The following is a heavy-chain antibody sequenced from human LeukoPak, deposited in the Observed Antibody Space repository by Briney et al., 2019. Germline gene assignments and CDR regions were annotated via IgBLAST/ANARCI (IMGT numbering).Heavy chain of an antibody. J-gene: IGHJ4*02. CDR2: VDPEDGET. D-gene: IGHD3-3*01. V-gene: IGHV1-69-2*01. CDR1: GYTFTDYS. Sequence: GASVKISCKVSGYTFTDYSMHWVQQAPGKGLEWMGLVDPEDGETIYAEKFQGRVTITADTSTDTAYMELSSLRSEDTAVYYCATVARSSITIFGVALLHWGQGTLFTVSS. CDR3: ATVARSSITIFGVALLH.